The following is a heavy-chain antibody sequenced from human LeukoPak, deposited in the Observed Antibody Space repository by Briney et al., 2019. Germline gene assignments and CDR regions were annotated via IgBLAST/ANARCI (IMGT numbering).Heavy chain of an antibody. CDR3: ARARLTDYVWGRRTFDI. CDR1: GFTFSSYE. V-gene: IGHV3-48*03. Sequence: GGSLRLSCADSGFTFSSYEMNWVRQAPGKGLEWVSYISSSGSTIYYADSVKGRFTISRDNAKKSLYLQMNSLRAEDTAVYYCARARLTDYVWGRRTFDIWGQGTMVTISS. J-gene: IGHJ3*02. CDR2: ISSSGSTI. D-gene: IGHD3-16*01.